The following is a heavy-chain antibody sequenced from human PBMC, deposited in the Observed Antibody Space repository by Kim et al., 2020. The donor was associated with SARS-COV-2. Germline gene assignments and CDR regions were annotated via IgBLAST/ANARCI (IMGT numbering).Heavy chain of an antibody. D-gene: IGHD6-13*01. CDR2: IYYSGST. V-gene: IGHV4-59*13. Sequence: SETLSLTCTVSGGSISSYYWSWIRQPPGKGLEWVGYIYYSGSTNYNPSLKSRVTITADTSKNQFSLKLSTVTAADTAVDYCARAASSYSSSWQYWYFDLWGRGTLVTVSS. CDR3: ARAASSYSSSWQYWYFDL. CDR1: GGSISSYY. J-gene: IGHJ2*01.